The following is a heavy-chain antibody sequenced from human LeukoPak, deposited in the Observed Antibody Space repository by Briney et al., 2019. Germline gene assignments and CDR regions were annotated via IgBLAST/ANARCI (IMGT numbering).Heavy chain of an antibody. CDR1: GYTFTSYG. CDR3: ARAPYYYDSSGYPIHTPKADY. CDR2: ISAYNGNT. D-gene: IGHD3-22*01. V-gene: IGHV1-18*01. Sequence: ASVTVSCKASGYTFTSYGISWVRQAPGQGLEWMGWISAYNGNTNYAQKLQGRVTMTTDTSTSTAYMELRSLRSDDTAVYYCARAPYYYDSSGYPIHTPKADYWGQGTLVTVSS. J-gene: IGHJ4*02.